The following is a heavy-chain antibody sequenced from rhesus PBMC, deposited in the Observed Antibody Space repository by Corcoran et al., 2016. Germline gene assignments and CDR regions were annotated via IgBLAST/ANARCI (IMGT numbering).Heavy chain of an antibody. Sequence: QVQLQESGPAVVKPSETLSLTCAVSGGSISSSNWRSWIRQSPGKGLEWIGGIYGSGGSTEYNPSLKSRVTISKDTSKNQFSLKLSSVTAADTAVYYCASVDGNQYGLDSWGQGVVVTVSS. CDR1: GGSISSSNW. V-gene: IGHV4-93*01. CDR3: ASVDGNQYGLDS. D-gene: IGHD4-17*01. CDR2: IYGSGGST. J-gene: IGHJ6*01.